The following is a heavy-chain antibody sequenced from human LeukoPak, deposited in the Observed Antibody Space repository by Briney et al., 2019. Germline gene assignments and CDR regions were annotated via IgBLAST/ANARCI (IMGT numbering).Heavy chain of an antibody. CDR1: GFSFSTYG. J-gene: IGHJ4*02. D-gene: IGHD4/OR15-4a*01. Sequence: PGGTLRLSCAASGFSFSTYGMSWARQAPGKGLEWVSAISGSGGSTYYADSVKGRLTISRDNAKNSLYLQMNSLRAEDTAVYYCARVHGAYPFDYWGQGTLVTVSS. CDR3: ARVHGAYPFDY. V-gene: IGHV3-23*01. CDR2: ISGSGGST.